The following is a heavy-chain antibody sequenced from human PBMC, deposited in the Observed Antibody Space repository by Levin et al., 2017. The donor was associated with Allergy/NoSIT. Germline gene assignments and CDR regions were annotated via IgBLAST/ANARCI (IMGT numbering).Heavy chain of an antibody. CDR2: ISSSGSTI. D-gene: IGHD3-22*01. CDR3: ARNPPYYYDSSGPIDY. J-gene: IGHJ4*02. Sequence: GGSLRLSCAASGFTFSDYYMSWIRQAPGKGLEWVSYISSSGSTIYYADSVKGRFTISRDNAKNSLYLQMNSLRAEDTAVYYCARNPPYYYDSSGPIDYWGQGTLVTVSS. V-gene: IGHV3-11*01. CDR1: GFTFSDYY.